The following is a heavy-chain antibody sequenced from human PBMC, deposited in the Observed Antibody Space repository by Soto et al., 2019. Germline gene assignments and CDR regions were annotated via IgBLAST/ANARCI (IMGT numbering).Heavy chain of an antibody. J-gene: IGHJ5*02. CDR3: ASSIAAENWSDP. CDR1: GGTFSSYA. CDR2: IIPIFGTA. D-gene: IGHD6-13*01. Sequence: SVRVSCKASGGTFSSYAISWVRQAPGQGLEWMGGIIPIFGTANYAQKFQGRVTITADESTSTAYMELSSLRSEDTAVYYCASSIAAENWSDPWGQGTLVTISS. V-gene: IGHV1-69*13.